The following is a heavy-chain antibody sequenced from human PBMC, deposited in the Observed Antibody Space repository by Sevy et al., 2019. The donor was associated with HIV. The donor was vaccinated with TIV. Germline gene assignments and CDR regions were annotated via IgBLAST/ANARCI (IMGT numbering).Heavy chain of an antibody. CDR1: GFTFSIYG. Sequence: GGSLRLSCAAYGFTFSIYGMHWVRQAPGKGLEGVAVIWNDRSNKHYADSVKGRFTISRDNAKNTLYLQMNSLRVEDTAVYYCASLPNNYYDISGSSGDDAFDIWGQGTRVTVSS. J-gene: IGHJ3*02. D-gene: IGHD3-22*01. V-gene: IGHV3-33*01. CDR3: ASLPNNYYDISGSSGDDAFDI. CDR2: IWNDRSNK.